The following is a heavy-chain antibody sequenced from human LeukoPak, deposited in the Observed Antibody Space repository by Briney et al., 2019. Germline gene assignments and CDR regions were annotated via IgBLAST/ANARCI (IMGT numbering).Heavy chain of an antibody. V-gene: IGHV3-7*01. CDR2: IKQDGTEK. J-gene: IGHJ4*02. CDR3: ARAIDYGYPGGY. Sequence: GGSLRLSCVVSEFTFSSFWMSWVRQAPGKGLEWVANIKQDGTEKYYVDSVKGRFTVSRDNAKNSLYLQMNSLRAEDTAVYYCARAIDYGYPGGYWGQGTLVTVSS. D-gene: IGHD4-17*01. CDR1: EFTFSSFW.